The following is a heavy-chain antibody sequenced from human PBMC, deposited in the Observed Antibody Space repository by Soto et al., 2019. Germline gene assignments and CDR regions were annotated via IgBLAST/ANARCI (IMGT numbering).Heavy chain of an antibody. CDR2: IYYSGST. V-gene: IGHV4-30-4*01. Sequence: QVQLQESGPGLVKPSQTLSLTCTVSGGSISSGDYYWSWIRQPPGKGLEWIGYIYYSGSTYYNPSLTSRVTISVDTSKNRFALRLSSVTAADTAVYYCARYCSGGRCYNGMDVWGQGTTVAVSS. CDR1: GGSISSGDYY. J-gene: IGHJ6*02. D-gene: IGHD2-15*01. CDR3: ARYCSGGRCYNGMDV.